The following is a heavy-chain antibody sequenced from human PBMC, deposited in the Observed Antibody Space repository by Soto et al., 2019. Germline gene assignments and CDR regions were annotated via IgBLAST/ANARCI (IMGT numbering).Heavy chain of an antibody. D-gene: IGHD5-18*01. J-gene: IGHJ6*02. Sequence: QVQLVQSGAEVKKPGSSVKVSCKASGGTFSSYAISWVRQAPGQGLEWMGGIIPIFGTANYAQKFQGRVTITADESTSTADMGLSSLRSEDTAVYYCARRFGVDTAMAYGMDVWGQGTTVTVSS. V-gene: IGHV1-69*12. CDR3: ARRFGVDTAMAYGMDV. CDR2: IIPIFGTA. CDR1: GGTFSSYA.